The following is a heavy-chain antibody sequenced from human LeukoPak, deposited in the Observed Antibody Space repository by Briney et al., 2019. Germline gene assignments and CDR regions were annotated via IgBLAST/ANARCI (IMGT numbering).Heavy chain of an antibody. Sequence: ASVKVSCKASGYTFTGYYMHWVRQATGQGLEWMGWMNPNSGKTVYAQKFQGRVTITGNTSISTAYMELSSLRSEDTAVYYCARSRSLDYWGQGTRVTVSS. D-gene: IGHD2-2*01. CDR1: GYTFTGYY. CDR3: ARSRSLDY. J-gene: IGHJ4*02. V-gene: IGHV1-8*02. CDR2: MNPNSGKT.